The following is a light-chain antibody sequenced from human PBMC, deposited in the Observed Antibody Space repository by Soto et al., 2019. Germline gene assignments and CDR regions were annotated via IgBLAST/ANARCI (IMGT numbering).Light chain of an antibody. CDR2: LGP. J-gene: IGKJ4*01. V-gene: IGKV2-28*01. CDR3: MQALQTPS. CDR1: QSLLHSNGYNY. Sequence: DIVMTQSPLSLPVTPGEPASISCRSSQSLLHSNGYNYLDWYVQKPGQSPQFLIYLGPNRASGVPDRFSGSGSGTDFTLKISRVEAEDVGVYYCMQALQTPSFGGGTKVEIK.